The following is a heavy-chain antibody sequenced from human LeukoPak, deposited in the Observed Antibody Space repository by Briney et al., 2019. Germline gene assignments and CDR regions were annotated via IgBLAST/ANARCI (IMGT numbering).Heavy chain of an antibody. CDR2: INHSGST. V-gene: IGHV4-34*01. CDR3: ARGEQLVAVFDY. D-gene: IGHD6-6*01. J-gene: IGHJ4*02. CDR1: GGSFSGYY. Sequence: KPSETLSLTCAVYGGSFSGYYWGWIRPPPGKGVEWIGEINHSGSTNYNPSLKSRVTISVDTSKIQFSLKLSSVTAADTAVYYCARGEQLVAVFDYWGQGTLVTVSS.